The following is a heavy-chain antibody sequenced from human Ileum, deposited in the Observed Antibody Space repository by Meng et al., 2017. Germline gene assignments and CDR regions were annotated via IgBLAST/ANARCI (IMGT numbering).Heavy chain of an antibody. Sequence: EVQLVESGGGRVKPGGSLRLSGAASGFPFSSHSMNWIRQAPGKSLEWVSFISSGSDYVYYGDSVRGRFTVSRDNAKNALYLQMDSLRVEDTALYFCARHLGYCSGGSCHQWGQGTLVTVSS. CDR3: ARHLGYCSGGSCHQ. CDR1: GFPFSSHS. V-gene: IGHV3-21*04. CDR2: ISSGSDYV. J-gene: IGHJ4*02. D-gene: IGHD2-15*01.